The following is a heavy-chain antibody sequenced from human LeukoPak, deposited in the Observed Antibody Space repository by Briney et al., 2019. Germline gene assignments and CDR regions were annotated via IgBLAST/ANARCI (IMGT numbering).Heavy chain of an antibody. D-gene: IGHD3-16*01. CDR2: IFYSGST. CDR1: GGSVSDYY. CDR3: ARVRLWLRYFDY. J-gene: IGHJ4*02. Sequence: PSETLSLTCTVSGGSVSDYYWGWIRQPPGKGLEFIGYIFYSGSTNYNPSLKSRVTISVDTSKNQFSLKLSSVTAADTAVYYCARVRLWLRYFDYWGQGTLVTVSS. V-gene: IGHV4-59*02.